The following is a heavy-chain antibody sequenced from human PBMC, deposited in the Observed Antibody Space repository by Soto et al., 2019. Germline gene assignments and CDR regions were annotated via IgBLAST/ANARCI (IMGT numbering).Heavy chain of an antibody. CDR3: ARLKYYYDSSGYSRAFDY. CDR2: IYYSGST. Sequence: SETLSLTCTVSGGSISSYYWSWIRQPPGKGLEWIGYIYYSGSTNYNPSLKSRVTISVDTSKNQFSLRLSSVTAADTAVYYCARLKYYYDSSGYSRAFDYWGQGTLVTVSS. CDR1: GGSISSYY. J-gene: IGHJ4*02. V-gene: IGHV4-59*01. D-gene: IGHD3-22*01.